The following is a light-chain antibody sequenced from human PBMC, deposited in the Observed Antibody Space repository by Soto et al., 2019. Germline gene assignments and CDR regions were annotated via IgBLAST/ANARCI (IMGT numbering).Light chain of an antibody. CDR3: QQYNNWPSIT. V-gene: IGKV3D-15*01. CDR1: QSVGSK. Sequence: EIVLTQSPATLSSFPVDRVTLSCRASQSVGSKLAWYQQRPGQAPRLLIYDASNRATGIPARFSGSGSGTEFSLTISSLQSEDFAVYYCQQYNNWPSITFGQGTRLEIK. J-gene: IGKJ5*01. CDR2: DAS.